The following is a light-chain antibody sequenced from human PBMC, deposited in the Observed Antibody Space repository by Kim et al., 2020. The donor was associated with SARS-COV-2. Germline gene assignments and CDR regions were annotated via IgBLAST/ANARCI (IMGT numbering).Light chain of an antibody. Sequence: RTRRRGDIRRNYETWYHQQPGGEPLLLIYYNKNRPSAVPQRCSGGTTGATASLTIIRGPAEDEDDYYYCTWQNSNNNLVFGGGTQLTVL. CDR3: TWQNSNNNLV. CDR1: IRRNY. CDR2: YNK. J-gene: IGLJ2*01. V-gene: IGLV3-19*01.